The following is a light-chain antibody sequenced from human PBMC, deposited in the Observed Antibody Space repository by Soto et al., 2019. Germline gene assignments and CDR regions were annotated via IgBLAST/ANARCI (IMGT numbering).Light chain of an antibody. J-gene: IGKJ1*01. CDR3: QQYNSYSST. CDR1: QSVSSY. Sequence: EIVLTQSPATLSLSPGERATLSCRASQSVSSYLAWYQQRPGQAPRLLIYGASSRATGIPDRFSGSGSGTDFTLTISSLQPDDFATYYCQQYNSYSSTFGQGTKVDIK. CDR2: GAS. V-gene: IGKV3D-15*01.